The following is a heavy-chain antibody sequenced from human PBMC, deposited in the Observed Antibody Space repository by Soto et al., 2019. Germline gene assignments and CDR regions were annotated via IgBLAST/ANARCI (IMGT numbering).Heavy chain of an antibody. D-gene: IGHD3-3*01. Sequence: SCAKLVYPPQTLTLACTFPWFSPNTSGGGVGWIRPPPGKALEWLALIYWNDDKRYSPSLKGRLTITKDTSKNQVVLTMTNMDPVDTATYYCAQSITIFGVVYGMDVWGQGTTVTVSS. CDR3: AQSITIFGVVYGMDV. CDR2: IYWNDDK. CDR1: WFSPNTSGGG. J-gene: IGHJ6*02. V-gene: IGHV2-5*01.